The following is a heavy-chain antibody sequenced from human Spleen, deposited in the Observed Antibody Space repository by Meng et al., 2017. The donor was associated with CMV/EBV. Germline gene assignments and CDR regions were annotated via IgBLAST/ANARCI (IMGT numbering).Heavy chain of an antibody. V-gene: IGHV4-34*01. J-gene: IGHJ4*02. Sequence: SETLSLTCAVYGGSFSGYYWSWIRQPPGKGLEWIGKINHRGSTNYIPSLKSRVTISVDTSKNQFSLKLSSVTAADTAVYYFASGVYDSSGYYYDPFDFWGQGTLVTVSS. D-gene: IGHD3-22*01. CDR2: INHRGST. CDR3: ASGVYDSSGYYYDPFDF. CDR1: GGSFSGYY.